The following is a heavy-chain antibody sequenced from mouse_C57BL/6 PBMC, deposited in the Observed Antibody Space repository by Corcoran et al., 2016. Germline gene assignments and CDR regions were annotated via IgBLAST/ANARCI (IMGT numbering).Heavy chain of an antibody. CDR2: IYWDDDK. D-gene: IGHD1-1*01. CDR3: ARRPYYGSSYEGAMYY. J-gene: IGHJ4*01. Sequence: QVTLKESGPGILQSSQTLSLTCSFSGFSLSTSGMGVSWIRQPSGKGLEWLAHIYWDDDKRYNPSLKSRLTISKDTSRNQVFLKITSVDTADAATYYCARRPYYGSSYEGAMYYWGQGTSVTVSS. V-gene: IGHV8-12*01. CDR1: GFSLSTSGMG.